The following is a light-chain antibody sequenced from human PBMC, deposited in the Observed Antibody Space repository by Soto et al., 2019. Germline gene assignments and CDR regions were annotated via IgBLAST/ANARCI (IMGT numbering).Light chain of an antibody. V-gene: IGKV3-11*01. Sequence: ESVFTQSPFTLSLSPGERAPLSCRDIQSVSSNLAWYQQKPGQAPRLLIYDASSRATGIPARFSGSGSGTDFTLTISSLEPEDFAVYYCQQLTDWPPQWTFGQGTKVEIK. CDR1: QSVSSN. J-gene: IGKJ1*01. CDR3: QQLTDWPPQWT. CDR2: DAS.